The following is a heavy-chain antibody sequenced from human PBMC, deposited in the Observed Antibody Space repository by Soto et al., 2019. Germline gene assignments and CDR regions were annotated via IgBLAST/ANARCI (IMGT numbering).Heavy chain of an antibody. CDR3: ASEIGSGSYYNENWFDP. J-gene: IGHJ5*02. V-gene: IGHV4-30-4*01. Sequence: SETLSLTCTVSGGSISSGDYYWSWIRQPPGKGLEWIGYIYYSGSTYYNPSLKSRVTISVDTSKNQFSLKLSSVTAADTAVYHCASEIGSGSYYNENWFDPWGQGTLVTVSS. D-gene: IGHD3-10*01. CDR1: GGSISSGDYY. CDR2: IYYSGST.